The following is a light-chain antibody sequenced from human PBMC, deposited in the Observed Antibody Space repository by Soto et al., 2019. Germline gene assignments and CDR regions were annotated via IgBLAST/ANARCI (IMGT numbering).Light chain of an antibody. V-gene: IGKV3-15*01. J-gene: IGKJ2*01. CDR3: QPYIGWPPAFT. CDR1: QSVSTD. Sequence: EIVMTQSPDTLSVSPGERVTLSCRASQSVSTDLAWYQQKPGQAPRILIYAASTRAPAIPDRFSGSGSGTAFNLAISSLQSEAFAVYYCQPYIGWPPAFTFGQGTKLEIK. CDR2: AAS.